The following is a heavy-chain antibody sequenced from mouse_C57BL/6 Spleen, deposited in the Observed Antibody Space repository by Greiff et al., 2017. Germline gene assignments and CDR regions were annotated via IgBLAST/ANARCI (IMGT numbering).Heavy chain of an antibody. Sequence: VQLQQPGAELVMPGASVKLSCKASGYTFTSYWMHWVKQRPGQGLEWIGEIDPSDSYTTYNQKFKGKSTLTVDKSSSTAYMQLSSLTSEDSAVYYCARSNHAMDYWGQGTSVTVSS. CDR1: GYTFTSYW. J-gene: IGHJ4*01. V-gene: IGHV1-69*01. CDR2: IDPSDSYT. CDR3: ARSNHAMDY.